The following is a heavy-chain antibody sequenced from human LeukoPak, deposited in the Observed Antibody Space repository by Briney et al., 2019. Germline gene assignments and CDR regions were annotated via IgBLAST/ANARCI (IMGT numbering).Heavy chain of an antibody. CDR1: GGSISSGGYY. CDR3: AREEGQLPEGGYFDY. D-gene: IGHD2-2*01. CDR2: IYYSGST. J-gene: IGHJ4*02. Sequence: SETLSLTCTVSGGSISSGGYYWSWIRQHPGKGLEWIGYIYYSGSTYYNPSLKSRVTISVDTSKNQFSLKLSSVTAADTAVYYCAREEGQLPEGGYFDYWGQGTLVTVSS. V-gene: IGHV4-31*03.